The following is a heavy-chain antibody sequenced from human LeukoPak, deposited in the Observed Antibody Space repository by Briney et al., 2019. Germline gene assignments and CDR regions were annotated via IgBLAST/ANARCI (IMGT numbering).Heavy chain of an antibody. D-gene: IGHD5-24*01. J-gene: IGHJ3*02. CDR3: AREGYVEMATSDAFDI. V-gene: IGHV4-59*01. CDR2: IYYSGST. CDR1: GGSISSYY. Sequence: SVTLSLTCTVSGGSISSYYWSWIRQPPGKGLEWIGYIYYSGSTNYNPSLKSRVTISVDTSKNQFSLKLSSVTAADTAVYYCAREGYVEMATSDAFDIWGQGTMVTVSS.